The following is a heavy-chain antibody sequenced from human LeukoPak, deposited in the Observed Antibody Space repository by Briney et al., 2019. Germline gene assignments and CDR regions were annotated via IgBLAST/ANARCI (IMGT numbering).Heavy chain of an antibody. V-gene: IGHV4-34*01. CDR3: ARGSQTGRVYYDFWSGYYRIDY. CDR2: INHSGST. D-gene: IGHD3-3*01. Sequence: SETLSLTCAVYGGSFSGYYWSWIRQPPGKGLDWIGEINHSGSTNYNPSLKSRVTISVDTSKNQFSLKLSSVTAADTAVYYCARGSQTGRVYYDFWSGYYRIDYWGQGTLVTGSS. CDR1: GGSFSGYY. J-gene: IGHJ4*02.